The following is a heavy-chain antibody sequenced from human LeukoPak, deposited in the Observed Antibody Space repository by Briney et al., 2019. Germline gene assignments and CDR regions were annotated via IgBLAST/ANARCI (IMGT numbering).Heavy chain of an antibody. CDR3: AKKRAAVAGNFGYYFDY. J-gene: IGHJ4*02. CDR1: GFTVSSNS. D-gene: IGHD6-19*01. V-gene: IGHV3-23*01. CDR2: ISGSGGST. Sequence: GGSLRLSCTVSGFTVSSNSMSWVRQAPGKGLEWVSAISGSGGSTYYADSVKGRFTISRDNSKNTLYLQMNSLRAEDTAVYYCAKKRAAVAGNFGYYFDYWGQGTLVTVSS.